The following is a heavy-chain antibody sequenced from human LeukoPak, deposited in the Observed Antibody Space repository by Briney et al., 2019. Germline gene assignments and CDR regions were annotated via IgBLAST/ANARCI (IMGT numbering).Heavy chain of an antibody. J-gene: IGHJ4*02. CDR1: GVSFSGYY. V-gene: IGHV4-34*09. D-gene: IGHD3-3*01. CDR2: IYYSGST. CDR3: ARESNYDFWSAFDY. Sequence: SETLSLTCAVYGVSFSGYYWSWIRQPPGKGLEWIGYIYYSGSTYHNPSLKSRVTISVDTSKNQFSLKLSSVTAADTAVYYCARESNYDFWSAFDYWGQGTLVTVSS.